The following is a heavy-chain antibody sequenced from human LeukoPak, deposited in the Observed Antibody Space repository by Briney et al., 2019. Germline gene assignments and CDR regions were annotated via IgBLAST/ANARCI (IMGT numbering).Heavy chain of an antibody. CDR3: ARDDAYSSSGLHTAFDI. J-gene: IGHJ3*02. V-gene: IGHV4-39*07. Sequence: SETLSLTCTVSGGSISSSGYYWGWIRQPPWKGLEWIGSIFYSGSTSYNTSLKSRVTISVDTSKNQFSLQLSSVTAADTAVYYCARDDAYSSSGLHTAFDIWGQGTMVTVSS. CDR2: IFYSGST. CDR1: GGSISSSGYY. D-gene: IGHD6-13*01.